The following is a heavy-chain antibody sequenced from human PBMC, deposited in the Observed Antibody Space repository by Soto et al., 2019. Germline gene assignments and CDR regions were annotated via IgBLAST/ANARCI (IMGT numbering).Heavy chain of an antibody. D-gene: IGHD4-17*01. CDR1: GFTFCSYR. CDR2: ISSSSSTI. Sequence: GGSLRVSCGASGFTFCSYRMNWVRQAPGKGLEWVSYISSSSSTIYYADSVKGRFTISRDNAKNSLYLQMNSLRDEDTAVYYCARGHHDYGDYAHDYWGQGTLVTVSS. CDR3: ARGHHDYGDYAHDY. J-gene: IGHJ4*02. V-gene: IGHV3-48*02.